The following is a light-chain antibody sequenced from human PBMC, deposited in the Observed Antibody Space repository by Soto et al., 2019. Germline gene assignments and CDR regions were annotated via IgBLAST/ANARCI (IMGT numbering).Light chain of an antibody. CDR2: WAS. Sequence: IVMTQSPDSLAVSLGERATINCKSSQSVLYNSDHKNYLAWYQQKPGQPPKLLIYWASARESGVPARFSGSGSGTDFTLTISSLQAEDVAVYYCQQYYSTPFTFGPGTKVDIK. CDR1: QSVLYNSDHKNY. CDR3: QQYYSTPFT. J-gene: IGKJ3*01. V-gene: IGKV4-1*01.